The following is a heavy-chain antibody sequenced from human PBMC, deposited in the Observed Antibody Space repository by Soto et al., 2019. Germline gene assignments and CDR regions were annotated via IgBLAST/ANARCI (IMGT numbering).Heavy chain of an antibody. CDR3: ARAYSSSWFVT. J-gene: IGHJ5*02. Sequence: ASVKVSCKASGYTFSTYGISWVRQAPGQGLEWMGWISAYNANTNYAQNLRGRVSMTTDTSTSTAYMELRSLTSDGTAVYYCARAYSSSWFVTWGQGTLVTVSS. V-gene: IGHV1-18*04. CDR1: GYTFSTYG. D-gene: IGHD6-13*01. CDR2: ISAYNANT.